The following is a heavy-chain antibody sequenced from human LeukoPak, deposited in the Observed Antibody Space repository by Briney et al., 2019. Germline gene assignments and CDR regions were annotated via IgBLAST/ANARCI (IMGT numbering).Heavy chain of an antibody. V-gene: IGHV3-21*01. CDR2: ISSSSSYI. J-gene: IGHJ4*02. CDR3: ARESATPSTVDY. CDR1: GFTFSSYS. Sequence: GGSLRLSCAASGFTFSSYSMNWVRQAPGKGLEWVSSISSSSSYIYYTDSAKGRFTISRDNAKKSLYLQMNSLRAEDTAVYYCARESATPSTVDYWGQGTLVTVSS.